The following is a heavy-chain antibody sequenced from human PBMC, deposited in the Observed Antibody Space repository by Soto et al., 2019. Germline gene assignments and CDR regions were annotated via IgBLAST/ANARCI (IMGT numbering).Heavy chain of an antibody. D-gene: IGHD6-6*01. CDR3: ARDRYIAAPQGWFDP. J-gene: IGHJ5*02. CDR2: IYYSGRT. CDR1: GGSISSGGYY. Sequence: QVQLQESGPGLVKPSQTLSLTCTVSGGSISSGGYYWSWIRQHPGKGLEWIGYIYYSGRTYYNPHITGRVTLPEDTSTNEFSLRLSSVTAADTAVYYCARDRYIAAPQGWFDPWGKGTLVTVAS. V-gene: IGHV4-31*03.